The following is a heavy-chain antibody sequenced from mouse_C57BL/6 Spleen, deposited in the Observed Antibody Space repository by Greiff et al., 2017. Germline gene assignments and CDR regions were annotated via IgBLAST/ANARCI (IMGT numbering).Heavy chain of an antibody. CDR2: SRNKANDYTT. CDR1: GFTFSDFY. CDR3: ARDHYYGSRGFAY. J-gene: IGHJ3*01. V-gene: IGHV7-1*01. D-gene: IGHD1-1*01. Sequence: EVKLVESGGGLVQSGRSLRLSCATSGFTFSDFYMEWVRQAPGKGLEWIAASRNKANDYTTEYSASVKGRFIVSRDTSQSILYLQMNALRAEDTAIYYCARDHYYGSRGFAYWGQGTLVTVSA.